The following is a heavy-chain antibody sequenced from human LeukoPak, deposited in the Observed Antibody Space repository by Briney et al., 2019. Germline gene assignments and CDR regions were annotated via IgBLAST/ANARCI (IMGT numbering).Heavy chain of an antibody. V-gene: IGHV4-39*07. CDR1: GGSISSSSYY. J-gene: IGHJ6*03. CDR2: IYYSGST. D-gene: IGHD5-18*01. Sequence: PSETLSLTCTVSGGSISSSSYYWGWIRQPPGKGLEWIGSIYYSGSTYYNPSLKSRVTISVDTSKNQFSLKLSSVTAADTAVYYCARRRIQLWLRSSVYYMDVWGKGTTVTISS. CDR3: ARRRIQLWLRSSVYYMDV.